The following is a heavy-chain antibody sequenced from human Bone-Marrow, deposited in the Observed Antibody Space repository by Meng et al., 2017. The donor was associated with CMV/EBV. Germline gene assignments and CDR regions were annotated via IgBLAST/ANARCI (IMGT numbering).Heavy chain of an antibody. CDR1: GFTFSSYE. CDR3: ARVERRHYYYGMDV. J-gene: IGHJ6*02. Sequence: GESLKISCAASGFTFSSYEMNWVRQAPGKGLEWVSYISSSGSTIYYADSVKGRFTISRDNAKNSLYLQMNSLRAEDTAVYYCARVERRHYYYGMDVWGQGTTVTVYS. CDR2: ISSSGSTI. D-gene: IGHD5-24*01. V-gene: IGHV3-48*03.